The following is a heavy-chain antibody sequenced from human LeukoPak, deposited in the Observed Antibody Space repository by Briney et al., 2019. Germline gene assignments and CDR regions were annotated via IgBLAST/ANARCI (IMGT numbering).Heavy chain of an antibody. D-gene: IGHD3-16*01. CDR1: GFTFSDYS. V-gene: IGHV3-21*04. CDR2: ISSRSTYA. J-gene: IGHJ3*02. CDR3: ARDALIDYSRPFDI. Sequence: PGGSLRLSCAASGFTFSDYSMNWVRQAPGQGLEWVSSISSRSTYAYYADSVRGRFTISRDSAKNSLFLQMDSLRVEDTAVYYCARDALIDYSRPFDIWGQGTMVTVSS.